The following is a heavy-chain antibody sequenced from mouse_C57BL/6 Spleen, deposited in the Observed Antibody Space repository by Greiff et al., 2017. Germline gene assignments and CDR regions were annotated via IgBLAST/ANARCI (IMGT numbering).Heavy chain of an antibody. J-gene: IGHJ1*03. CDR2: IHPNSGST. CDR3: ARYSYFDV. Sequence: QVQLKQPGAELVKPGASVKLSCKASGYTFTSYWMRWVKQRPGQGLEWIGMIHPNSGSTNYNEKFKSKATLTVDKSSSTAYIQLSSLPSEDSAVYYCARYSYFDVWGTGTTVTVSS. CDR1: GYTFTSYW. V-gene: IGHV1-64*01.